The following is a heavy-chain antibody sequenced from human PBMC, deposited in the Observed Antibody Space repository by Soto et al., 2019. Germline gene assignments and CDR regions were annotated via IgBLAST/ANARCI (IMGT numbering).Heavy chain of an antibody. CDR2: ISNSDDVG. CDR3: ARTVGATKREDY. J-gene: IGHJ4*02. CDR1: GFNFTNHV. V-gene: IGHV3-23*01. Sequence: EVQLLESGGGLVQPRRSLRLSCSASGFNFTNHVINWVRQAPGKSLEWVSSISNSDDVGFYADSVRGRFIVSRDTSTNAIFLQRNYLRVEDTAVYYCARTVGATKREDYWGQGTLVTVSS. D-gene: IGHD1-26*01.